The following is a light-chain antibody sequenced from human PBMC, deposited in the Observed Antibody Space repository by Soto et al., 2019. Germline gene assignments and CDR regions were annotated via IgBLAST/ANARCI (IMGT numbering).Light chain of an antibody. Sequence: DIQMPQGASSLSASVVDRVAISCRASQSIASRLNWYQQKPGSAPKLLIYGASTLESGVPSRFSGSGSGTDFTLTVSSLQVEDFATYYCQQTDTIPRTFGQGTKVDIK. CDR2: GAS. J-gene: IGKJ1*01. CDR3: QQTDTIPRT. CDR1: QSIASR. V-gene: IGKV1-39*01.